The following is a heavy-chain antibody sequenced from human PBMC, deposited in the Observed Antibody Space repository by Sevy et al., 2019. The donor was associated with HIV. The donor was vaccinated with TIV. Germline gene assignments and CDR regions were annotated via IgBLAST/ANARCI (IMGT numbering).Heavy chain of an antibody. J-gene: IGHJ3*02. V-gene: IGHV5-51*01. Sequence: GESLKISCKGSGYSFTSYWIGWVRQMPGKGLEWMGIIYPGYSDTRYSPSVQGQVTISAEKSIRTAYLQWSSLKALDTAMYYCARPSGSYLGDAFDIWGQGTMVTVSS. CDR2: IYPGYSDT. CDR1: GYSFTSYW. CDR3: ARPSGSYLGDAFDI. D-gene: IGHD1-26*01.